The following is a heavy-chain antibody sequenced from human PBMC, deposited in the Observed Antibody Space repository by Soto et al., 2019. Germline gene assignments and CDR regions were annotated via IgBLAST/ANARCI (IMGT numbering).Heavy chain of an antibody. Sequence: VQLLESGGGLVQPGGSLRLSCAASGFTFNNYAMNWVRQAPGKGLEWVSAIRNSGGFTYYVDSLKARFTISIDNSKNTLYLHMNSLRAEDTALYYCAKGYFETKGPYFFDYWGQGTLVTVSS. CDR1: GFTFNNYA. CDR2: IRNSGGFT. J-gene: IGHJ4*02. V-gene: IGHV3-23*01. CDR3: AKGYFETKGPYFFDY. D-gene: IGHD1-26*01.